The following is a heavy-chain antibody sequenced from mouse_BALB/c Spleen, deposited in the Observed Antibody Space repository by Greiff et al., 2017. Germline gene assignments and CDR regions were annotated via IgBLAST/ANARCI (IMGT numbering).Heavy chain of an antibody. D-gene: IGHD3-1*01. Sequence: EVNVVESGGGLVKPGGSLKLSCAASGFTFSDYYMYWVRQTPEKRLEWVATISDGGSYTYYPYSVKGRFTISRDNAENNLYLQMSSLKSEDTAMYYCARGGSGYGYWGQGTTLTVSS. CDR3: ARGGSGYGY. CDR1: GFTFSDYY. V-gene: IGHV5-4*02. CDR2: ISDGGSYT. J-gene: IGHJ2*01.